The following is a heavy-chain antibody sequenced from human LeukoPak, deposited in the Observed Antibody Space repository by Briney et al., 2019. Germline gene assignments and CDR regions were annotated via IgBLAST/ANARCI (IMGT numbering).Heavy chain of an antibody. Sequence: KRGESLKISCKGSGYIFANLWFGWVGQMPGKGLEWMGIIYPGDSDAKYSPSFQGQVTISADKSISTAYLQWSSLKASDTAMYYCARIQGRGVVGDDYFDYWGQGTLFTVSS. CDR2: IYPGDSDA. D-gene: IGHD3-10*01. CDR1: GYIFANLW. V-gene: IGHV5-51*01. CDR3: ARIQGRGVVGDDYFDY. J-gene: IGHJ4*02.